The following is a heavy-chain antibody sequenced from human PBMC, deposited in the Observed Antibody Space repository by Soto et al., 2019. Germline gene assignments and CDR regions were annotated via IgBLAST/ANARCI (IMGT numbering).Heavy chain of an antibody. J-gene: IGHJ5*02. CDR1: RGTFSSYA. CDR3: ARGLAAAGTWFDP. CDR2: IIPIFGTA. Sequence: GASVKVSCKASRGTFSSYAISWARQAPGQGLEWMGGIIPIFGTANYAQKFQGRVTITADESTSTAYMELSSLRSEDTAVYYCARGLAAAGTWFDPWGQGTLVTVSS. V-gene: IGHV1-69*13. D-gene: IGHD6-13*01.